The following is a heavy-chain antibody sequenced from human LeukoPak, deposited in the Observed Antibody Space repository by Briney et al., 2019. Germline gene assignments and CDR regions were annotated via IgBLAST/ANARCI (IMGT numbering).Heavy chain of an antibody. J-gene: IGHJ5*02. D-gene: IGHD1-26*01. CDR3: ARQWELRGWFDP. CDR1: GGSISSYY. CDR2: IYYSGST. Sequence: PSETLSLTCAVFGGSISSYYWSWIRQPPGKGLEWIGYIYYSGSTNYNPSLKSRVTISVDTSKNQFSLKLTSVTAADTAVYYCARQWELRGWFDPWGQGTLVTVSS. V-gene: IGHV4-59*08.